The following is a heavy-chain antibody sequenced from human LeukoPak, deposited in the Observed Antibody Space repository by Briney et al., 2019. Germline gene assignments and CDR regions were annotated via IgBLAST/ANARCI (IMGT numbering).Heavy chain of an antibody. D-gene: IGHD5-12*01. CDR2: ISGSGGST. J-gene: IGHJ4*02. V-gene: IGHV3-23*01. CDR1: GFTFSSYA. CDR3: AKDSTFPSLGYSGYDFGTQGDY. Sequence: PGGSLRLSCAASGFTFSSYAMSWVRQAPGKGLEWVSAISGSGGSTYYADSVKGRFTISRDNSKNTLYLQMNSLRAEGTAVYYCAKDSTFPSLGYSGYDFGTQGDYWGQGTLVTVSS.